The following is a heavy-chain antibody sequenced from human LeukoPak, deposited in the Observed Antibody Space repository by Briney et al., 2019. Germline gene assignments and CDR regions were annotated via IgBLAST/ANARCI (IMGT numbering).Heavy chain of an antibody. CDR1: GGSISSYY. D-gene: IGHD6-19*01. J-gene: IGHJ4*02. CDR2: IYYSGST. Sequence: SETLSLTCTVSGGSISSYYWSWIRQPPGKGLEWIGYIYYSGSTNYNPSLKSRVTISVDTSKNQFSLKLSSVTAADTAVYYCARAEWLGSIDYWGQGTLVTVSS. CDR3: ARAEWLGSIDY. V-gene: IGHV4-59*01.